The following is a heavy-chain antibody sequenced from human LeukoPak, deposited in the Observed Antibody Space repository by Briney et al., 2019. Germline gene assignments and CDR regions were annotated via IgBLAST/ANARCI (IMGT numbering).Heavy chain of an antibody. CDR1: GYTFTGYY. J-gene: IGHJ3*02. CDR3: ARGLIPVAARFSRSSPNRDDAFDI. Sequence: GASVKVSCKASGYTFTGYYMHWVRQAPGQGLEWMGSINPISGDTNYAQKFQGGVTMTGDTSISTAYMELSRLRSDDTAVYYCARGLIPVAARFSRSSPNRDDAFDIWGQGTMVTVSS. V-gene: IGHV1-2*02. CDR2: INPISGDT. D-gene: IGHD6-19*01.